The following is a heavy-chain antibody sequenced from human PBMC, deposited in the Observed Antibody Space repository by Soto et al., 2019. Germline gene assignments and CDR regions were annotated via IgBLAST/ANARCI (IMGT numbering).Heavy chain of an antibody. D-gene: IGHD4-17*01. V-gene: IGHV1-46*03. Sequence: GASVKVSCKASGYTFTSYYMHWVRQAPGQGLEWMGIINPSGGSTSYAQKFQGRVTMTRDTSTSTVYMELSSLRSEDTAVYYCARVDFGDYEVYYFDYWGQGTLVTVSS. CDR1: GYTFTSYY. CDR3: ARVDFGDYEVYYFDY. J-gene: IGHJ4*02. CDR2: INPSGGST.